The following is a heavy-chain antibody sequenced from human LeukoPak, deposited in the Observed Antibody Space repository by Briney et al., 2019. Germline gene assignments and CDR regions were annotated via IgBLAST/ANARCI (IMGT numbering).Heavy chain of an antibody. CDR2: IWYDGSNE. V-gene: IGHV3-33*06. J-gene: IGHJ6*02. CDR3: AKERIRGSSYYYYGMDV. CDR1: GSTFSSYG. D-gene: IGHD6-6*01. Sequence: GGSLRLSCAASGSTFSSYGMHWVRQAPGKGLEWVAIIWYDGSNEYYGDSVKGRFTISRDNSKNTLDLQMNSLRAEDTAVYYCAKERIRGSSYYYYGMDVWGQGTTVTVSS.